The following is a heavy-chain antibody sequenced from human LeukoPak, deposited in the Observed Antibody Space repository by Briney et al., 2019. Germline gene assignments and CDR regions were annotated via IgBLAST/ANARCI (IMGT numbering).Heavy chain of an antibody. CDR3: ARESYSTARDGMDV. CDR2: INHSGST. D-gene: IGHD6-13*01. J-gene: IGHJ6*02. CDR1: GGSFSGYY. V-gene: IGHV4-34*01. Sequence: PSETLSLTCAVYGGSFSGYYWSWIRQPPGKGLEWIGEINHSGSTNYNPSLKSRVTISVDTSKNQFSLKLSSVTAADTAVYYCARESYSTARDGMDVWGQGTTVTVSS.